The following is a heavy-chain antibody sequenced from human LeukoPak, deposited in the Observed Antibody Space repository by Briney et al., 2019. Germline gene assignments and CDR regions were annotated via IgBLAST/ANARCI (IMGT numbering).Heavy chain of an antibody. CDR3: ARTTYYYDSSGYRNSFYYYYYGMDV. J-gene: IGHJ6*02. CDR2: IIPILDIT. D-gene: IGHD3-22*01. Sequence: SVNVSCKASGGTFSSSAISWVRQAPGQGLEWMGRIIPILDITNYAQKFQGRVTITADKSTSTAYMELSSLRSEDTAVYYCARTTYYYDSSGYRNSFYYYYYGMDVWGQGTTVTVSS. CDR1: GGTFSSSA. V-gene: IGHV1-69*04.